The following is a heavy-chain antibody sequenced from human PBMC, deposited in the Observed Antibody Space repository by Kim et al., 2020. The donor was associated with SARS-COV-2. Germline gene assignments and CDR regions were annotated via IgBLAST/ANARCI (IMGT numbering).Heavy chain of an antibody. Sequence: GESLKISCKASGYSFTTYWIGWVRQMPGKGLEWLGVIYPGDSDTRYGPSFQGQVTISADNSISTAYLQWSSLRASDTAMYYCARHWWGYFDSSGYYPLWFGPWGQVTLVTVSS. V-gene: IGHV5-51*01. D-gene: IGHD3-22*01. CDR2: IYPGDSDT. J-gene: IGHJ5*02. CDR3: ARHWWGYFDSSGYYPLWFGP. CDR1: GYSFTTYW.